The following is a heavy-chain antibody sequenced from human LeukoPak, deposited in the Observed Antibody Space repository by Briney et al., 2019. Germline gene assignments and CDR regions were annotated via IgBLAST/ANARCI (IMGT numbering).Heavy chain of an antibody. V-gene: IGHV4-4*07. CDR1: GGSFSGYY. J-gene: IGHJ3*02. CDR2: IYTSGST. Sequence: PSETLSLTCAVYGGSFSGYYWSWIRQPAGKGLEWIGRIYTSGSTNYNPSLKSRVTMSVDTSKNQFSLKLSSVTAADTAVYYCARDYGDYDGPDAFDIWGQGTMVTVSS. D-gene: IGHD4-17*01. CDR3: ARDYGDYDGPDAFDI.